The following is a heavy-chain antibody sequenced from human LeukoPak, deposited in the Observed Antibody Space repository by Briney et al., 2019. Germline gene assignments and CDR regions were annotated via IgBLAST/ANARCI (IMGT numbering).Heavy chain of an antibody. Sequence: GGSLGLSCAASGFTFSTFDMSWVRQAPGKGLQWVSTISGAGGTTLFADSVKGRFSISRDNSNNKVFLQMNSLRVEDTAVYYCAKASDFDSSGFPIDVFDFWGQGLLVSVAS. V-gene: IGHV3-23*01. CDR3: AKASDFDSSGFPIDVFDF. D-gene: IGHD3-22*01. J-gene: IGHJ4*02. CDR1: GFTFSTFD. CDR2: ISGAGGTT.